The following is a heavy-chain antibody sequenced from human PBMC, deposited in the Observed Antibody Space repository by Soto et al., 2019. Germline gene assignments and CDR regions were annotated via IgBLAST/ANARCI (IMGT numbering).Heavy chain of an antibody. V-gene: IGHV4-30-2*01. CDR2: IYHSGST. D-gene: IGHD3-10*01. J-gene: IGHJ3*02. CDR1: GGSISSGGYS. CDR3: AKGGSGSYSNAFDI. Sequence: PSETLSLTCAVYGGSISSGGYSWSWIRQPPGKGLEWIGYIYHSGSTYYNPSLKSRVTISVDRSKNQFSLKLSSVTAADTAVYYCAKGGSGSYSNAFDIWGQGTMVTVSS.